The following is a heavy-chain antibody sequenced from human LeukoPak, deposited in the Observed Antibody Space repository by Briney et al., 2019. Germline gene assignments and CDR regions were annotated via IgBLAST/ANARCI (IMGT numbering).Heavy chain of an antibody. D-gene: IGHD3-16*02. CDR3: ASHYVWGSYRLN. CDR1: GYTFTNYA. Sequence: GASVKVSCKASGYTFTNYAMHWVRQAPGQRLEWMGWINAGNGNSKYSLKFQGRVTITRDTSASTAYMELSSLRSEDTAVYYCASHYVWGSYRLNWGQGTLVTVSS. CDR2: INAGNGNS. V-gene: IGHV1-3*01. J-gene: IGHJ4*02.